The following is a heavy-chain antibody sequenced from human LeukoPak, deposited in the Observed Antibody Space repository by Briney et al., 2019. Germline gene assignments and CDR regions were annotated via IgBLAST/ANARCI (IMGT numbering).Heavy chain of an antibody. D-gene: IGHD6-13*01. CDR2: KSNFDGDS. V-gene: IGHV1-18*01. J-gene: IGHJ3*01. Sequence: ASVKVSCKASGRLFTSYGIAWVRQAPGKGLEWLGWKSNFDGDSKVAENLQGRVTLTSDSSTTTAYMELTSLKVDDTAVYYCVRARGCSNCVLTDGFDSWGQGTKVTVPS. CDR1: GRLFTSYG. CDR3: VRARGCSNCVLTDGFDS.